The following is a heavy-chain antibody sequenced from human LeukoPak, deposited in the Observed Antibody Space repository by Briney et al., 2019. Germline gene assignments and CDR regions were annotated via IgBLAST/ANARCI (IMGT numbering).Heavy chain of an antibody. V-gene: IGHV3-48*01. CDR3: ARVGGPLRWYDAFDI. Sequence: GGSLRLSCAASGLTFSTYAMTWVRQAPGKGLEWVSYISSGSSAMYYADSVRGRFTISRDNAKNSLYLQMSSLRAEDTAVYYCARVGGPLRWYDAFDIWGQGTMVTVSS. CDR1: GLTFSTYA. CDR2: ISSGSSAM. J-gene: IGHJ3*02. D-gene: IGHD4-23*01.